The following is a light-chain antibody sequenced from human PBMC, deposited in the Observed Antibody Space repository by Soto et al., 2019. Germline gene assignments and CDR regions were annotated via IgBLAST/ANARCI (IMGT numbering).Light chain of an antibody. V-gene: IGLV2-8*01. J-gene: IGLJ1*01. Sequence: QSALTQPPSASGSPEQSVTISCTGTSSDVGGYNSVSWYQQYPGKAPKLMIYDVSKRPSGVPDRFSGSKSDNTASLTVSGLQAEDEADYYCCSFAGINNLVFGTGTQLTVL. CDR1: SSDVGGYNS. CDR2: DVS. CDR3: CSFAGINNLV.